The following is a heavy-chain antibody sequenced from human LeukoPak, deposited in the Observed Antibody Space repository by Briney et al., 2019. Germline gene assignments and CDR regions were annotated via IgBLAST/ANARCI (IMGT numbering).Heavy chain of an antibody. CDR1: GYTFTSYD. V-gene: IGHV1-8*01. CDR3: ARIDSHGPIYFDY. Sequence: ASVKVSCKASGYTFTSYDINWVRQATGQGLEWMGWMNPNSGNTGYAQKFQGRVTMTRDTSISTAYMELSRLRSDDTAVYYCARIDSHGPIYFDYWGQGTLVTVSS. D-gene: IGHD5-18*01. J-gene: IGHJ4*02. CDR2: MNPNSGNT.